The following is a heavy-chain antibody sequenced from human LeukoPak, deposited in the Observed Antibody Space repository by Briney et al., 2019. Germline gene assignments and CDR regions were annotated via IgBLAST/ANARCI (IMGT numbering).Heavy chain of an antibody. CDR1: GGSISSYY. Sequence: PSETLSLTCTVSGGSISSYYWSWIRQPAGKGLEWIGRIYTSGSTNYNPSLKSRVTMSVDTSKNQFSLKLSSVTAADTAVYYCARAPDDFWSGPHPPNWFDPWGQGTLVTVSS. J-gene: IGHJ5*02. CDR3: ARAPDDFWSGPHPPNWFDP. D-gene: IGHD3-3*01. CDR2: IYTSGST. V-gene: IGHV4-4*07.